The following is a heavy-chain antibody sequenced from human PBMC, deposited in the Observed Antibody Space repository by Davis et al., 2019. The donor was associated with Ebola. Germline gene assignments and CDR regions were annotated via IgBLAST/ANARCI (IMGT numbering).Heavy chain of an antibody. J-gene: IGHJ6*02. CDR1: GGSISSSSYY. Sequence: PSETLSLTCTVSGGSISSSSYYWGWIRQPPGKGLEWIGSIYYSGSTYYNPSLKSRVTISVDTSKNQFSLKLSSVTAADTAVYYCARNPGYYDSSGQVSYYYYYGMDVWGQGTTVTVSS. V-gene: IGHV4-39*01. CDR2: IYYSGST. D-gene: IGHD3-22*01. CDR3: ARNPGYYDSSGQVSYYYYYGMDV.